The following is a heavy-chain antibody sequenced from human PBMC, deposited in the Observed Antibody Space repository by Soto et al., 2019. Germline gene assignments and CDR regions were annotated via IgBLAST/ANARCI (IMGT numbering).Heavy chain of an antibody. CDR3: ARVGLGPGGFKPTGWFDY. CDR1: GGSISSGGYY. D-gene: IGHD3-16*01. J-gene: IGHJ4*02. CDR2: IYYSGST. V-gene: IGHV4-31*03. Sequence: QVQLQESGPGLVKPSQTLSLTCTVSGGSISSGGYYWSWIRQHPGKGLEWIGYIYYSGSTYYNPSLKSRVTISVDTSKNQFSLKLSSVTAADTAVYYCARVGLGPGGFKPTGWFDYWGQGTLVTVSS.